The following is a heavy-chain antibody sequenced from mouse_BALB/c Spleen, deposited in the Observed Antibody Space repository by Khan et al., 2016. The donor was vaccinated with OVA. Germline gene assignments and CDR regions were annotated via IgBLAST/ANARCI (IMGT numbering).Heavy chain of an antibody. Sequence: DLVKPGASVKLSCKASGYTFTSYWINWIKQRPGQGLEWIGRIAPGSGSTYYNEMFKGKATLTVDTSSSTAYIQLSSLPSEDSAVYFCARANGNYLYYYAMDYWGQGTSVTVSS. CDR1: GYTFTSYW. J-gene: IGHJ4*01. CDR2: IAPGSGST. CDR3: ARANGNYLYYYAMDY. D-gene: IGHD2-1*01. V-gene: IGHV1S41*01.